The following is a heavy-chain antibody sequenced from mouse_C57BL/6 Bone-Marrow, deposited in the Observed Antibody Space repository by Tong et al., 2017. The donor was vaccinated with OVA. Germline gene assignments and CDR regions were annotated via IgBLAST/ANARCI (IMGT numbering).Heavy chain of an antibody. CDR3: ARAPYYSNYWYFDV. J-gene: IGHJ1*03. Sequence: VQLQESGAELARPGASVKLSCKASGYTFTSYGISWVKQRTGQGLEWIGEIYPRSGNTYYNEKFKGKATLTADKSSSTAYMELSSLTSEDSAVYYCARAPYYSNYWYFDVWGTGTTVTVSS. D-gene: IGHD2-5*01. CDR2: IYPRSGNT. CDR1: GYTFTSYG. V-gene: IGHV1-81*01.